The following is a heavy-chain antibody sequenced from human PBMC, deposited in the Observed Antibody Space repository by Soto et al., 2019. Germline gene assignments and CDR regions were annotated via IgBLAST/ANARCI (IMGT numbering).Heavy chain of an antibody. J-gene: IGHJ5*02. CDR3: ARDISQFERPMNCFDP. CDR1: GFTFSSYW. D-gene: IGHD6-25*01. CDR2: IKQDGSEK. Sequence: PGGSLRLSCAASGFTFSSYWMSWVRQAPGKGLEWVANIKQDGSEKYYVDSVKGRFTISRDNAKNSLYLQMNSLRAEDTAVYYCARDISQFERPMNCFDPWGQGTLVTVSS. V-gene: IGHV3-7*01.